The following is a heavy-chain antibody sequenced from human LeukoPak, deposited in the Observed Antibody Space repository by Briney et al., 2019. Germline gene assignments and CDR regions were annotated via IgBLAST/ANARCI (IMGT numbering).Heavy chain of an antibody. V-gene: IGHV4-34*01. D-gene: IGHD2-15*01. CDR1: GGSFSGYY. CDR3: ARAHLLRGSGPWNYYYYYGMDV. CDR2: INHSGST. Sequence: SETLSLTCAVYGGSFSGYYWSWIRQPPGKGLEWIGEINHSGSTNYNPSLKSRVTISVDTSKNQFSLKLSSVTAADTAVYYCARAHLLRGSGPWNYYYYYGMDVWGQGTTVIVS. J-gene: IGHJ6*02.